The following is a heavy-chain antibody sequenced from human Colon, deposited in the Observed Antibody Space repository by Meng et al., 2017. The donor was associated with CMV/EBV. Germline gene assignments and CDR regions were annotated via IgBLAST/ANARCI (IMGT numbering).Heavy chain of an antibody. Sequence: GESLKIPCAASGFTFSNYWMTWLRQAPGGGVELVAHIKEDSSEKYFVGSVKGRFTISRDNAKNSLYLQMNSLRAEDTAVYYCARDPFIKAFDIWGQGTMVTVSS. V-gene: IGHV3-7*01. CDR1: GFTFSNYW. J-gene: IGHJ3*02. CDR2: IKEDSSEK. CDR3: ARDPFIKAFDI.